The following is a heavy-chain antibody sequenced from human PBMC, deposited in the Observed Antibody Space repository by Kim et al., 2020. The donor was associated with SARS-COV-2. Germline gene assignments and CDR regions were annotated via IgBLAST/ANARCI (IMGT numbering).Heavy chain of an antibody. Sequence: GGSLRLSCAASGFSFSSHTMNWVRQAPGKGLEWVSSISGSSNNIYDADPVKGRFTISRDNARNTLYLQMNSLRAEDSAVYFCARAPCSGGRCRGDGLLDFWGQGTLVTVSS. CDR3: ARAPCSGGRCRGDGLLDF. V-gene: IGHV3-21*01. CDR1: GFSFSSHT. D-gene: IGHD2-15*01. CDR2: ISGSSNNI. J-gene: IGHJ4*02.